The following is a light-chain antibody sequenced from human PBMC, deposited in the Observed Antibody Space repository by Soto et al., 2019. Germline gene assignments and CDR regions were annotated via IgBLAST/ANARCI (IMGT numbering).Light chain of an antibody. CDR2: DDS. CDR1: NIGSKS. J-gene: IGLJ3*02. CDR3: QVWDSSSDHGV. Sequence: SYELTQPPSVSVAPGQTARITCGGNNIGSKSVHWYQQKPGQAPVLVVYDDSDRPSWIPERFSGSNSGNTATLTISRVEDGDEADYYCQVWDSSSDHGVFGGGTKLTVL. V-gene: IGLV3-21*02.